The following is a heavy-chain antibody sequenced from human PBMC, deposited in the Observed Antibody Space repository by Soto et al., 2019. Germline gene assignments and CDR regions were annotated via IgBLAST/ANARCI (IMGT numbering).Heavy chain of an antibody. CDR1: GFTFDDYT. CDR2: ISWDGGST. CDR3: AKAYSSGWYNYFDY. D-gene: IGHD6-19*01. J-gene: IGHJ4*02. V-gene: IGHV3-43*01. Sequence: VQLVESGGVVVQPGGSLRLSCAASGFTFDDYTMHWVRQAPGKGLEWVSLISWDGGSTYYADSVKGRFTISRDNSKNSLYLQMNSLRTEDTALYYCAKAYSSGWYNYFDYWGQGTLVTVSS.